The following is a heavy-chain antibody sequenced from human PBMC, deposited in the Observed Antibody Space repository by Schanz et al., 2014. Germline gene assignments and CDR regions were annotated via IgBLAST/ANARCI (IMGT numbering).Heavy chain of an antibody. D-gene: IGHD5-12*01. Sequence: QVQLEQSGAEVKKPGASVKVSCKTSGYAFSDYGITWVRQAPGQGLEWMGWMNPNSGDTGYPRKFQDRVTMTRNTSISTAYMELNSLTSEDTAVYYCARDFSAYVGNYFDYWGQGTLVTVSS. CDR2: MNPNSGDT. V-gene: IGHV1-8*02. CDR1: GYAFSDYG. CDR3: ARDFSAYVGNYFDY. J-gene: IGHJ4*02.